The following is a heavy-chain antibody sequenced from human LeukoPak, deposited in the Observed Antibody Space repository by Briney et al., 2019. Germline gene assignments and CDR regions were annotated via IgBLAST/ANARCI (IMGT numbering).Heavy chain of an antibody. J-gene: IGHJ5*02. CDR3: ARVTHTELSTWFDP. Sequence: ASVKVSCKASGGTFNNYAINWVRQAPGQGLEWMGGIIPIFGPSNYAQKFQGRVTITADESTATAYMELSSLRSEDTAVYYCARVTHTELSTWFDPWGQGTLVTVSS. D-gene: IGHD5-18*01. CDR2: IIPIFGPS. V-gene: IGHV1-69*13. CDR1: GGTFNNYA.